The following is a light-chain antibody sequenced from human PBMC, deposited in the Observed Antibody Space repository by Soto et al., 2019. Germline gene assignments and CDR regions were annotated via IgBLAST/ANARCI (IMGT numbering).Light chain of an antibody. CDR1: QSVSSY. CDR3: QQRSNWLYT. Sequence: EIVLTQSPAXXSLSPGERATXXXRASQSVSSYLAWYQQKPGQAPRLLIYDASNRATGIPARFSGSGSGTDFTLTISSLEPEDFAVYYCQQRSNWLYTFGQGTKLEIK. J-gene: IGKJ2*01. CDR2: DAS. V-gene: IGKV3-11*01.